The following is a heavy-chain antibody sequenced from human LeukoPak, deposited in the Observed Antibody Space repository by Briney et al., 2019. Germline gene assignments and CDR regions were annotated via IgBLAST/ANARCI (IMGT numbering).Heavy chain of an antibody. V-gene: IGHV4-39*01. J-gene: IGHJ4*02. D-gene: IGHD5-24*01. CDR3: ARKGKWLQETDD. CDR2: IYYSGST. Sequence: SETLCLTCAVSGVSISSSSYCWGWIGQRPGKGLESIGSIYYSGSTYYNPSLKSRVTISVDTSKSQCSLKLSSVTAAKTGVYYSARKGKWLQETDDWGQGTLVTVSS. CDR1: GVSISSSSYC.